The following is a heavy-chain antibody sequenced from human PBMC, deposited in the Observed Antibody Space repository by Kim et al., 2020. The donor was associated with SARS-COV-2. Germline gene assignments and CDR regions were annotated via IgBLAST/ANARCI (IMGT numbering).Heavy chain of an antibody. CDR2: LSGDSAHT. CDR1: GFTFSSYA. Sequence: GGSLRLSCAASGFTFSSYAMNWVRQAPGKGLEWVSTLSGDSAHTFYADSVKGRFTISRDNSKNTLSLEMNSLRDEDTAIYYCTRRGDNGWGAFDIWGQGTMVTISS. J-gene: IGHJ3*02. D-gene: IGHD6-19*01. V-gene: IGHV3-23*01. CDR3: TRRGDNGWGAFDI.